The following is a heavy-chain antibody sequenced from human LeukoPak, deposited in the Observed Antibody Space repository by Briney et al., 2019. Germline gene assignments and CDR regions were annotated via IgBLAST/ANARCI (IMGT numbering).Heavy chain of an antibody. V-gene: IGHV4-39*07. D-gene: IGHD3-16*02. Sequence: SETLSLTCTVSGGSIRSSYYYWGWIRQPPGKGLEWIGSIYDSGSTYYNPSLKSRVTISVDTSKNQFSLKLSSVTAADTAVYYCARGGYDYVWGSYRSPFDYWGQGTLVTVSS. CDR2: IYDSGST. CDR3: ARGGYDYVWGSYRSPFDY. J-gene: IGHJ4*02. CDR1: GGSIRSSYYY.